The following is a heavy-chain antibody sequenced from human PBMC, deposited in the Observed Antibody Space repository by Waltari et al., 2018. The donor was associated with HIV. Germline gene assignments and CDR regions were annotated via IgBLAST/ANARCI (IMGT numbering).Heavy chain of an antibody. J-gene: IGHJ4*02. CDR3: ASARETMGVDFDS. CDR1: GGAFISHS. V-gene: IGHV1-69*08. CDR2: VIRLAGTA. D-gene: IGHD3-10*01. Sequence: QVQLVQSGAEVKKPGSSVTISCKASGGAFISHSFNWVRQAPGQGIEWMGVVIRLAGTAKKAQRFQDRVTITADKITTTVYMALRSLRLDDTAMYYCASARETMGVDFDSWGQGTPVTV.